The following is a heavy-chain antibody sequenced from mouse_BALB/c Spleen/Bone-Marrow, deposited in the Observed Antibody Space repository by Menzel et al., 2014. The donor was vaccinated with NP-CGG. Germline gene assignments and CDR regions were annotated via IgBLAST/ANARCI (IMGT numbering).Heavy chain of an antibody. Sequence: EVQLQQSGTELVNPGASVKISCKTSGYTFTEYTMHWVKQSHGKSLEWIGGIHPDNGSSNYNLKFKGKATLTVDKSSSTAYMELRSLTSDDSALYYCARRGIYYGFPCWAQGTLVAVSA. CDR3: ARRGIYYGFPC. CDR2: IHPDNGSS. D-gene: IGHD2-1*01. CDR1: GYTFTEYT. J-gene: IGHJ3*01. V-gene: IGHV1-18*01.